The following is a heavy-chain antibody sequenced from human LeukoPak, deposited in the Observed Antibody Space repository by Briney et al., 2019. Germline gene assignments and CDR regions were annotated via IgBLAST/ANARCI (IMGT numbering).Heavy chain of an antibody. CDR1: GFSFSMFW. Sequence: GGSPRLSCAASGFSFSMFWMSWVRQAPGKGLEWVANIKQDGSEKYYVDSVKGRFTISRDNAKNSLYLQMNSLRAEDTAVYYCARDLGYSLSGSSDYWGQGTLVTVSS. J-gene: IGHJ4*02. CDR3: ARDLGYSLSGSSDY. V-gene: IGHV3-7*01. CDR2: IKQDGSEK. D-gene: IGHD3-10*01.